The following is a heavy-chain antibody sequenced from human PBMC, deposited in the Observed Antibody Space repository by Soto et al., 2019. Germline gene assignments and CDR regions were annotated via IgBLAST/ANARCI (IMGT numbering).Heavy chain of an antibody. V-gene: IGHV5-51*01. CDR2: ISPGDSHT. J-gene: IGHJ6*02. CDR1: GYNFINYW. Sequence: PGESLKISCKGSGYNFINYWIAWVRQMPGRGLEWMGIISPGDSHTKYSPSLQGQVTISRDNSKNTLYLQMNSLRAEDTAVYYCARGTWIQLWPPNLVDVWGQGTTVTVSS. CDR3: ARGTWIQLWPPNLVDV. D-gene: IGHD5-18*01.